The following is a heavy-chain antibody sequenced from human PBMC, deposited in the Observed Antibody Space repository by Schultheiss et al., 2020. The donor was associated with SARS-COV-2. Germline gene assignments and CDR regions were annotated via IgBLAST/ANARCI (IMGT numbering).Heavy chain of an antibody. V-gene: IGHV4-31*11. J-gene: IGHJ4*02. D-gene: IGHD7-27*01. CDR2: IYYSGNT. Sequence: SQTLSLTCAVSGGSISSGGYYWSWIRQHPGKGLEWIGYIYYSGNTNYNPSLKSRVTISLDTSENQFSLMLSSVTTADTAVYYCARETYINWGSARHFDYWGQGALVTVSS. CDR3: ARETYINWGSARHFDY. CDR1: GGSISSGGYY.